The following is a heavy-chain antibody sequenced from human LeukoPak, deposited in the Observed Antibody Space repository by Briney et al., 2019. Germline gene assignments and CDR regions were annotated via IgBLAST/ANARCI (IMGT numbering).Heavy chain of an antibody. V-gene: IGHV1-18*01. D-gene: IGHD6-13*01. CDR2: ISAHNGNT. Sequence: ASVKVSCKASGYTFTTYGINWVRQAPGQGLEWMGWISAHNGNTHYAQNLQGRVTMTTDTSTSTVYMDLRSLRSDDTAVYYCARADGSSWHIMPYWGQGTLVTVSS. CDR1: GYTFTTYG. J-gene: IGHJ4*02. CDR3: ARADGSSWHIMPY.